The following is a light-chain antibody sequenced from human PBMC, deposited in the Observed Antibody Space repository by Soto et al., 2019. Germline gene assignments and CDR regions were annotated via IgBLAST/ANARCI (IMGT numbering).Light chain of an antibody. CDR1: QSVSSSY. CDR3: QQYGRSPWT. Sequence: EIVLTQSPGTLSLSPGERASLSCRASQSVSSSYLACYQQKAGPAHRLVIDGASSRATGLPDWFSGSGCGTDFIITISRLEPEDFAVYYCQQYGRSPWTFGQGTKVDIK. J-gene: IGKJ1*01. CDR2: GAS. V-gene: IGKV3-20*01.